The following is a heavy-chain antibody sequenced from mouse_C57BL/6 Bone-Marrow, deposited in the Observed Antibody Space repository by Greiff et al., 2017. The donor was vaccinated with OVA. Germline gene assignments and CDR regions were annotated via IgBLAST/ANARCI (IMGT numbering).Heavy chain of an antibody. CDR3: TVYYYGSYYAMDY. J-gene: IGHJ4*01. CDR2: IYPGNSDT. Sequence: VQLKESGTVLARPGASVKMSCKTSGYTFTSYWMHWVKQRPGQGLEWIGAIYPGNSDTSYNQKFKGKVKLTAVTSASTAYMELSSLTNEDSAVYYCTVYYYGSYYAMDYWGQGTSVTVSS. CDR1: GYTFTSYW. D-gene: IGHD1-1*01. V-gene: IGHV1-5*01.